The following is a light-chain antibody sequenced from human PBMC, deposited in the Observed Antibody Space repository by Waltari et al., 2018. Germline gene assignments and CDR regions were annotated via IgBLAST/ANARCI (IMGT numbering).Light chain of an antibody. Sequence: DIQMTKSLSSLSASVGDRVTITCRASQSISSYLNWYQQKPGKASNLLIYAASSLQSGVPSMFSGSGSGTDFTLTISSLQPEDFATYYCQQSYITPRTFGQWTKVEIK. J-gene: IGKJ1*01. V-gene: IGKV1-39*01. CDR3: QQSYITPRT. CDR1: QSISSY. CDR2: AAS.